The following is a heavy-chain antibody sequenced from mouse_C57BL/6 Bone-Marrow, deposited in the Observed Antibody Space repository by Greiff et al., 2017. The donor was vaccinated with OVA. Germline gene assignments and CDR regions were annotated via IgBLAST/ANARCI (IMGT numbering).Heavy chain of an antibody. CDR2: IDPANGNT. J-gene: IGHJ1*03. Sequence: VHVKQSVAELVRPGASVKLSCTASGFNIKNTYMHWVKQRPEQGLEWIGRIDPANGNTKYAPKFQGKATITADTSSNTAYLQLSSLTSEDTAIYYCASHSLLLRDWYFDVWGTGTTVTVSS. D-gene: IGHD1-1*01. CDR3: ASHSLLLRDWYFDV. V-gene: IGHV14-3*01. CDR1: GFNIKNTY.